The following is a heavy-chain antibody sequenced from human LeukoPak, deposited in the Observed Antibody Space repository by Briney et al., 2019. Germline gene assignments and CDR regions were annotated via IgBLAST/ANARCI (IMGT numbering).Heavy chain of an antibody. Sequence: SVKVSCKASGGTLSSFTISWVRQAPGQGLEWMGGIIPIFGTANYAQKFQGRVTITADESTSTAYMDLSSLRSEDTAVYYCARDRYASGSYYNPNNCFDPWGQGTLVTVSS. CDR3: ARDRYASGSYYNPNNCFDP. J-gene: IGHJ5*02. CDR1: GGTLSSFT. V-gene: IGHV1-69*13. CDR2: IIPIFGTA. D-gene: IGHD3-10*01.